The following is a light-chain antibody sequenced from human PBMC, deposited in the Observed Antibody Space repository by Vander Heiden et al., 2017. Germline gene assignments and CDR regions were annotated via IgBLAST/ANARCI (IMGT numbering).Light chain of an antibody. J-gene: IGKJ1*01. CDR3: QQNRT. Sequence: EIVSTQSPGTLSLSPGERATLSCRVSQSVSSHYLAWYQKKPGQAPRLLMYDASSRATGISDRFSGSGSGTDFTLTITRLEPEDFAVYYCQQNRTFGQGTKVEIK. CDR1: QSVSSHY. V-gene: IGKV3-20*01. CDR2: DAS.